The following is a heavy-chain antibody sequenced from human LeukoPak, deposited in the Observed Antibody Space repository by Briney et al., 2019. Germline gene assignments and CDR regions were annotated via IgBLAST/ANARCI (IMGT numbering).Heavy chain of an antibody. J-gene: IGHJ6*03. CDR2: INPSGGST. Sequence: ASVKVSCKASGYTFTSYYMHWVRQAPGQGLEWMGIINPSGGSTSYAQKFQGRVTMTRDTSTSTVYMELSRLRSDDTAVYYCATSYWYYYYMDVWGKGTTVTVSS. V-gene: IGHV1-46*01. CDR1: GYTFTSYY. CDR3: ATSYWYYYYMDV.